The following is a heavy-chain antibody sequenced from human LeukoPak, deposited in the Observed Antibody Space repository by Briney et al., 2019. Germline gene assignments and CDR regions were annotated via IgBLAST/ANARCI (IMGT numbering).Heavy chain of an antibody. CDR1: GLTFDDYA. V-gene: IGHV3-9*01. D-gene: IGHD3-16*01. CDR3: ARMLGAYSAGAFDI. CDR2: ISWNSGSI. J-gene: IGHJ3*02. Sequence: GGSLRLSCAASGLTFDDYAMHWVRQAPGKGLEWVSGISWNSGSIGYADSVKGRFTISRDNAKNSLYLQMNSLRAEDTAVYYCARMLGAYSAGAFDIWGQGTMVTVSS.